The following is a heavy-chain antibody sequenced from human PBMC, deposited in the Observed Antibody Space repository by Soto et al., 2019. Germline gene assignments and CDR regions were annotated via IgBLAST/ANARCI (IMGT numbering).Heavy chain of an antibody. CDR2: IRSKAYGGTT. V-gene: IGHV3-49*03. J-gene: IGHJ6*03. CDR1: GFTFGDYA. D-gene: IGHD3-10*01. CDR3: TRRYYYGSGSSYYYYYMDV. Sequence: GGSLRLSCTASGFTFGDYAMSWFRQAPGKGLEWVGFIRSKAYGGTTEYAASVKGRFTISRDDSKSIAYLQMNSLKTEDTAVYYCTRRYYYGSGSSYYYYYMDVWGKGTTVTVSS.